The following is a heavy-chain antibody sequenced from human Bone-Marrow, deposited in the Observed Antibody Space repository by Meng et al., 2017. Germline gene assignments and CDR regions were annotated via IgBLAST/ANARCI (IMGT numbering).Heavy chain of an antibody. J-gene: IGHJ4*02. Sequence: GESLKISCAASGFTFSSYGMHWVRQAPGKGLEWVAVIWYDGSNKYYADSVKGRFTISRDNSKNTLYLQMNSLRAEDTAVYYCAKDRDNYYDSSGYYCDYWGQGTLVTVSS. CDR3: AKDRDNYYDSSGYYCDY. CDR1: GFTFSSYG. D-gene: IGHD3-22*01. V-gene: IGHV3-33*06. CDR2: IWYDGSNK.